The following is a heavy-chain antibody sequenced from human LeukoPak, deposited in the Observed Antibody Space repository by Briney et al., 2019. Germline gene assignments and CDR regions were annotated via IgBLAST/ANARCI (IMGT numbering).Heavy chain of an antibody. CDR2: ISAYNGNT. Sequence: ASVTVPCKASGYTFTSYGISWVRQAPGQGLEWMGWISAYNGNTNYAQKLQGRVTMTTDTSTSTAYMELRSLRSDDTAVYYCARALRFLEWLSEPNFDYWGQGTLVTVSS. CDR1: GYTFTSYG. V-gene: IGHV1-18*01. D-gene: IGHD3-3*01. CDR3: ARALRFLEWLSEPNFDY. J-gene: IGHJ4*02.